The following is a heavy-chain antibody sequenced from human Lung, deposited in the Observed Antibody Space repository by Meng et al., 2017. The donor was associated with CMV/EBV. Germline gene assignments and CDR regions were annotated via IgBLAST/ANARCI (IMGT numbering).Heavy chain of an antibody. CDR1: GGSISSSNW. V-gene: IGHV4-4*02. CDR3: ASFPPPGKQWLVTDY. Sequence: QVQRQGSGPGLGEPSGTLFPTRAVSGGSISSSNWWSWVRQPPGKGLEWIGEIYHSGSTNYNPSLKSRVTISVDKSKNQFSLKLSSVTAADTAVYYCASFPPPGKQWLVTDYWGQGTLVTVSS. CDR2: IYHSGST. J-gene: IGHJ4*02. D-gene: IGHD6-19*01.